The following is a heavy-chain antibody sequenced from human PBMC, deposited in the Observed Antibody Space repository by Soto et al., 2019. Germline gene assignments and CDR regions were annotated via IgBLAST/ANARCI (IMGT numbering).Heavy chain of an antibody. CDR1: GFTFSSYA. CDR3: AKDWKDTAMAPFDY. D-gene: IGHD5-18*01. Sequence: EVQLLESGGGLVQPGGSLRLSCAASGFTFSSYAMSWVRQAPGKGLEWVSAISGSGGSTYYADSAKGRFTISRDKPKNTLFLQMNSLRAEDTAVYYCAKDWKDTAMAPFDYWGQGTLVTVSS. J-gene: IGHJ4*02. CDR2: ISGSGGST. V-gene: IGHV3-23*01.